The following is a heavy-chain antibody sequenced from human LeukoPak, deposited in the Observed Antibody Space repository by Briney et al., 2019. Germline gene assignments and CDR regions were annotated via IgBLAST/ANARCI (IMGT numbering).Heavy chain of an antibody. J-gene: IGHJ4*02. CDR1: GFTFSGYS. V-gene: IGHV3-48*02. CDR2: IRSSGSPI. CDR3: VRDPDALDY. Sequence: PGGSLRLSCAASGFTFSGYSMNWVRQAPGKGLERVSYIRSSGSPIYYADSVKGRFTISRDNAKNSVYLQMNSLRDEDTAVYYCVRDPDALDYWGQGTLVTVSS.